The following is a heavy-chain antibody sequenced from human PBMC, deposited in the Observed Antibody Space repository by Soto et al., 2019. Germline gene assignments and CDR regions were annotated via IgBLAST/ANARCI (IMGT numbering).Heavy chain of an antibody. V-gene: IGHV1-18*01. Sequence: ASVKVSCKASGYTFTSYGISWVRQAPGQGLEWMGWISAYNGNTNYAQKLQGRVTMTTDTSTSTAYMGLRSLRSDGTAVYYCARARAHIVVVTAKGDAFDIWGQGTMVTVSS. D-gene: IGHD2-21*02. CDR1: GYTFTSYG. CDR3: ARARAHIVVVTAKGDAFDI. CDR2: ISAYNGNT. J-gene: IGHJ3*02.